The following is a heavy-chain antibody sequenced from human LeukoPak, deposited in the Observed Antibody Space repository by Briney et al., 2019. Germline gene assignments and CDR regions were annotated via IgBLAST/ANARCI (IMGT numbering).Heavy chain of an antibody. V-gene: IGHV1-2*02. D-gene: IGHD2-2*01. CDR3: ASTLEYCSSTSYYAFDY. CDR1: GYTFTGYY. CDR2: ISPNSGGT. J-gene: IGHJ4*02. Sequence: ASVKVSCKTSGYTFTGYYMHWVRQAPGQGLEWMGWISPNSGGTNYAQKIQSNDTMTRDTSISTAYKELSRLRSDDTAEYYCASTLEYCSSTSYYAFDYWGQGTLVTVSS.